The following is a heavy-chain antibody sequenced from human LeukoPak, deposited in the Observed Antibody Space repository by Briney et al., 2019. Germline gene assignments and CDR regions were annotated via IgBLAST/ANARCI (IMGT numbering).Heavy chain of an antibody. CDR2: ISYDGNNK. Sequence: PGGSLRLSCAASGFTFTNYGIHWVRQAPGKGLEWVALISYDGNNKYYADAVKGRFTISRDNSKNTLYLQMSSLRTEDTAMYYCARAQDYCSGSTCYGYFQYWGQGTLVTVSS. D-gene: IGHD2-15*01. J-gene: IGHJ1*01. CDR1: GFTFTNYG. CDR3: ARAQDYCSGSTCYGYFQY. V-gene: IGHV3-30*03.